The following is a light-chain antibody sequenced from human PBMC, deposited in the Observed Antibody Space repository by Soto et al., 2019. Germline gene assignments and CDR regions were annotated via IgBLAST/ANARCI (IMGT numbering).Light chain of an antibody. J-gene: IGKJ1*01. CDR3: QQYKDYVWT. Sequence: DIQMTQSPSTLPASVGDRVTISCRASQTVERWLAWYQQKPGKAPKLLISDVSSLERGVPSRFSGSGSATEFTLTFSGLQSDDFATYYCQQYKDYVWTFGQGTKV. V-gene: IGKV1-5*01. CDR2: DVS. CDR1: QTVERW.